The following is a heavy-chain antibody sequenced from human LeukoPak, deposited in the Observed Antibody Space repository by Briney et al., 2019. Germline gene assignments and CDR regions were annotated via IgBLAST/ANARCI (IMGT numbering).Heavy chain of an antibody. J-gene: IGHJ6*02. Sequence: GGSLKLSCAASAFTFRDYWIHWVRQAPGKGLVWVSCINNDGSGTTYADSVKGRLTVSRDNAKNTVSLQMNSLRVEDTAVYYCVRGGWNHAMDVWGRGTTVTVSS. CDR3: VRGGWNHAMDV. CDR1: AFTFRDYW. D-gene: IGHD1-1*01. V-gene: IGHV3-74*01. CDR2: INNDGSGT.